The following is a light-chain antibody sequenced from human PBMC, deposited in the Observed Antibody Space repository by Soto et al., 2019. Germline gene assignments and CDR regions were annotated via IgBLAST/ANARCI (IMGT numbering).Light chain of an antibody. Sequence: DIHMTQSPSTLSASVGDRVTLTCRASQSISIWLAWYQQKPGKAPNLLIYKTSSLETGVPSRFSGSGSGTEFTITISSLQSDDFATYYCQHWNDYSWTVGQGTKVEVK. J-gene: IGKJ1*01. CDR2: KTS. CDR1: QSISIW. CDR3: QHWNDYSWT. V-gene: IGKV1-5*03.